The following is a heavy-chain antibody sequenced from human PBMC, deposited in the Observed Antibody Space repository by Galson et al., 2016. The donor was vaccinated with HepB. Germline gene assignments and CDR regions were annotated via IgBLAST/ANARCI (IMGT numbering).Heavy chain of an antibody. CDR1: GFNFRSYG. V-gene: IGHV3-48*02. CDR2: ISSSSRTI. D-gene: IGHD4-11*01. J-gene: IGHJ4*02. Sequence: SLRLSCAASGFNFRSYGMNWVRQAPGKGLEWVSYISSSSRTIYYADSVKGRFTISRDNAKNILYLQMNALRDEDTAVYYCARDFLQAIDYWGQGTLVTVSS. CDR3: ARDFLQAIDY.